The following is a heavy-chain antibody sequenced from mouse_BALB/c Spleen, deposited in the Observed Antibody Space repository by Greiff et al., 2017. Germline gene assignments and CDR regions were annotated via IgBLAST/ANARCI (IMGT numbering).Heavy chain of an antibody. CDR2: INSNGGST. V-gene: IGHV5-6-3*01. D-gene: IGHD1-1*01. J-gene: IGHJ2*01. CDR3: AREGGLLPYYFDY. Sequence: DVHLVESGGGLVQPGGSLKLSCAASGFTFSSYGMSWVRQTPDKRLELVATINSNGGSTYYPDSVKGRFTISRDNAKNTLYLQMSSLKSEDTAMYYCAREGGLLPYYFDYWGQGTTLTVSS. CDR1: GFTFSSYG.